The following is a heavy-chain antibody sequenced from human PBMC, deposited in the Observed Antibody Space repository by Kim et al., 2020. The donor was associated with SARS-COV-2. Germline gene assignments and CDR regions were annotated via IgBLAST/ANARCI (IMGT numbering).Heavy chain of an antibody. CDR1: GFTFKNYA. D-gene: IGHD3-16*01. Sequence: GGSLRLSCAASGFTFKNYAMAWVRQAPGKGLEWVSGITGNGGTTYYADFVKGRFTISRDNSKNTLYLQMNSLRDDDTAVYYCAKRDYAEASDFYPLFDYWGQGTLVTVPS. J-gene: IGHJ4*02. CDR3: AKRDYAEASDFYPLFDY. CDR2: ITGNGGTT. V-gene: IGHV3-23*01.